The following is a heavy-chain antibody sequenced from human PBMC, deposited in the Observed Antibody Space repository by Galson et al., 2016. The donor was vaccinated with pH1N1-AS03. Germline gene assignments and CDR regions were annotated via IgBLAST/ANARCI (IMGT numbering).Heavy chain of an antibody. CDR1: GYTLTNYD. V-gene: IGHV1-8*01. CDR2: MNPDTGNA. CDR3: ARAPTKYYEILTGYYRVWFDP. Sequence: SVKVSCKASGYTLTNYDINWVRQAPGQGLEWMGWMNPDTGNAGYAEKFQGRVTMTRNTSISTAYMELSSLRSEDTAVYYCARAPTKYYEILTGYYRVWFDPWGQGTLVAVSS. D-gene: IGHD3-9*01. J-gene: IGHJ5*02.